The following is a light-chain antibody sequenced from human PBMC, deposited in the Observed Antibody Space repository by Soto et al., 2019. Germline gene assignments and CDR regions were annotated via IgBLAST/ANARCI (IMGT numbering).Light chain of an antibody. V-gene: IGLV2-14*01. CDR3: SSYTSSRTYV. CDR2: DVS. CDR1: SSDVGGYNY. Sequence: QSALTQPASVSGAPGQSITISCTGTSSDVGGYNYVSWYQQHPGTAPKLMIYDVSNRPSGVSNRFSGSKSGNTASLTISGLQAEDEADYYCSSYTSSRTYVFGTGTKLTVL. J-gene: IGLJ1*01.